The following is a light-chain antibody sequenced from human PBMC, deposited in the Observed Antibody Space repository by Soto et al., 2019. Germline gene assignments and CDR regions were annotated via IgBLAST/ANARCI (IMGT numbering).Light chain of an antibody. Sequence: DIQMTQSTSTLSGTVGDRVTITCRASQTISSWLAWYQQKPGKAPKLLIYDASSLESGVPSRFSGSGSGTEFTLTISSLQPDDFATYYCQQYNSYSITFGQGTRLEIK. CDR2: DAS. V-gene: IGKV1-5*01. J-gene: IGKJ5*01. CDR1: QTISSW. CDR3: QQYNSYSIT.